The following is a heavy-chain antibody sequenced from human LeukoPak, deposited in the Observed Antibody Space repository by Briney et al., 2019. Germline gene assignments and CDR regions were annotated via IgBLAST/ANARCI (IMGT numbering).Heavy chain of an antibody. V-gene: IGHV4-39*07. J-gene: IGHJ4*02. CDR3: ARDHPYSSSWYRTLDY. CDR2: IYYSGST. Sequence: SETLSLTCTVSGGSISSSSYYWGWIRQPPGKGLEWIGSIYYSGSTYYNPSLKSRVTMSVDTSKNQPSLKLSSVTAADTAVYYCARDHPYSSSWYRTLDYWGQGTLVTVSS. CDR1: GGSISSSSYY. D-gene: IGHD6-13*01.